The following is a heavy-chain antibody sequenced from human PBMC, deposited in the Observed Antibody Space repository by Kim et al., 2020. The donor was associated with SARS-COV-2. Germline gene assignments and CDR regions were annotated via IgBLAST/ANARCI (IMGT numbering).Heavy chain of an antibody. CDR3: AKGYHGGSYFSSDY. J-gene: IGHJ4*02. V-gene: IGHV3-23*01. D-gene: IGHD1-26*01. Sequence: YADSVKGRFTSSRDNSKHTMYLQMNSLRAEDTAVYYCAKGYHGGSYFSSDYGGQGTLVTVSS.